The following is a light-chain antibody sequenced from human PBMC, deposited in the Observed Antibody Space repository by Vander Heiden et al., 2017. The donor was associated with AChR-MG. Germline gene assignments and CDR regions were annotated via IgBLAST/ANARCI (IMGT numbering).Light chain of an antibody. J-gene: IGLJ2*01. Sequence: QSALTQPPSASGSPGQSITISCTGTSSDVGAYNYVSWYQQVPGKAPKVIIYEVNKRPTGVPDRFSGSKSGNTASLTVSGLQAEDEADYYCSSYAGNNIIIFGGGTKLTGL. CDR3: SSYAGNNIII. CDR2: EVN. CDR1: SSDVGAYNY. V-gene: IGLV2-8*01.